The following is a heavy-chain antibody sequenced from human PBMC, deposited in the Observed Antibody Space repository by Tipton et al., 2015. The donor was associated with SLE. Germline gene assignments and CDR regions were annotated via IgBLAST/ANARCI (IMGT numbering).Heavy chain of an antibody. D-gene: IGHD1-1*01. V-gene: IGHV3-23*01. CDR3: AKRTGTTSGSFDY. CDR2: ISGSGGST. Sequence: SLRLSCAASGFTFSNYAMSWVRQAPGKGLEWVSVISGSGGSTYYADSVKGRFTISRDNSKNTLYLQMNSLRAEDTAVYYCAKRTGTTSGSFDYWGQGPLVPVSS. J-gene: IGHJ4*02. CDR1: GFTFSNYA.